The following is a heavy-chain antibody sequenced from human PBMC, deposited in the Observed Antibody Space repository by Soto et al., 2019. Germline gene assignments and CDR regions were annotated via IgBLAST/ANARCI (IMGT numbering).Heavy chain of an antibody. CDR1: GYTFTSYG. D-gene: IGHD1-1*01. J-gene: IGHJ4*02. CDR3: ARGRYGDY. CDR2: ISAHNGNT. V-gene: IGHV1-18*01. Sequence: QVHLVQSGAEVKKPGASVKVSCKGSGYTFTSYGITWVRQAPGQGLEWMGWISAHNGNTDYAQKLQGSVTVTRDTSTSTAYMELMTLRSDDTAVYYCARGRYGDYWGQGALVTVSS.